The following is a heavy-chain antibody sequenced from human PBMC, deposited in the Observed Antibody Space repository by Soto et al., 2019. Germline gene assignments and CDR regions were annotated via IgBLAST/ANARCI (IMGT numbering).Heavy chain of an antibody. J-gene: IGHJ4*02. D-gene: IGHD5-12*01. CDR3: ARGVVATILLVDY. CDR2: ISYDGSNK. V-gene: IGHV3-30-3*01. CDR1: GFTFSSYA. Sequence: QVQLVESGGGVVQPGRSLRLSCAASGFTFSSYAMHWVRQAPGKGLEWVAVISYDGSNKYYADSVKGRFTISRDNSKNTLYLQRNILRSEDTAVYYCARGVVATILLVDYWGQGTLVTVST.